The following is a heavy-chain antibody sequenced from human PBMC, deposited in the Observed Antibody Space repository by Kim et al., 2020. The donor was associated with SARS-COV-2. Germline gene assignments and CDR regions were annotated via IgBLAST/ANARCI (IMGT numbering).Heavy chain of an antibody. V-gene: IGHV4-61*02. CDR2: IYTSGST. CDR3: ASSRPERYYGMDV. Sequence: SETLSLTCTVSGGSISSGSYYWSWIRQPAGKGLEWIGRIYTSGSTNYNPSLKSRVTISVDTSKNQFSLKLSSVTAADTAVYYCASSRPERYYGMDVWGQGTTVTVSS. CDR1: GGSISSGSYY. J-gene: IGHJ6*02.